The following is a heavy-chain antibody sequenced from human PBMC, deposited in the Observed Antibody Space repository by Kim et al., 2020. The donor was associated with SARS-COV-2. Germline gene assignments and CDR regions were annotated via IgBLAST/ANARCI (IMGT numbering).Heavy chain of an antibody. J-gene: IGHJ6*02. CDR3: ARDTRDYYGMDV. Sequence: FADSGQDRFPISRDNSKNTLYLQMNSLGAEDTAVYYCARDTRDYYGMDVWGQGTTVTVSS. V-gene: IGHV3-33*01.